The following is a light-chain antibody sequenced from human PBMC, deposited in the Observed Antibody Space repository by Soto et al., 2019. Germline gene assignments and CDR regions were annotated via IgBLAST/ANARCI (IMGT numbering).Light chain of an antibody. V-gene: IGKV2-28*01. CDR2: LGS. J-gene: IGKJ4*01. CDR3: MQALQSPPT. CDR1: QSLLHSSGHNC. Sequence: DIVMTQSPLYLPVTPGEPASISCRSSQSLLHSSGHNCLDWYLQKPGQSPQLLIHLGSSRASGVPDRFSGSGSGKDFTLRISRVEAEDVGIYYCMQALQSPPTFGGGTRVEIK.